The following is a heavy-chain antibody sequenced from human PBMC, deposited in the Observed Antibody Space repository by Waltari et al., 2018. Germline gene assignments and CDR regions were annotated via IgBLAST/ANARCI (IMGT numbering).Heavy chain of an antibody. Sequence: EVQLVESGGGLVQPGGSLRLSCAASGFPFSIYAMHWVRTAPGKGLEYVSAISSNGGSTYYANSVKGRFTISRDNSKNTLYLQMGSLRAEDMAVYYCARGQQLVLTHFDYWGQGTLVTVSS. D-gene: IGHD6-13*01. V-gene: IGHV3-64*01. CDR3: ARGQQLVLTHFDY. J-gene: IGHJ4*02. CDR2: ISSNGGST. CDR1: GFPFSIYA.